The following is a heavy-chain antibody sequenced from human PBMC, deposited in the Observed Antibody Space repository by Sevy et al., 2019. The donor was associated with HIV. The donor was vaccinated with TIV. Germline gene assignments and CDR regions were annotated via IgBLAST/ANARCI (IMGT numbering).Heavy chain of an antibody. V-gene: IGHV3-11*01. CDR2: ISSGSTI. CDR1: GFTFSDYY. J-gene: IGHJ4*02. Sequence: GGSLRLSCAASGFTFSDYYMSWIRQAPGKGLEWVSYISSGSTIYYADSVKGRFTISRDNAKNSLYLQMNSLRAEDTAVYYCARAVTTLDYWGQGTLVTVSS. CDR3: ARAVTTLDY. D-gene: IGHD4-17*01.